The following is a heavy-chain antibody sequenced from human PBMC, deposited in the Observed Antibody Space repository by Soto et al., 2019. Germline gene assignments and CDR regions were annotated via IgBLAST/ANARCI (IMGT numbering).Heavy chain of an antibody. J-gene: IGHJ6*02. CDR3: AKKNLAVAFYYYYGMDV. CDR2: ISGCGGST. V-gene: IGHV3-23*01. D-gene: IGHD6-19*01. CDR1: GFTFSSYA. Sequence: GGSLRLSCAASGFTFSSYAMSWVRQAPGKGLEWVSAISGCGGSTYYADSVKGRFTISRDNSKNTLYLQMNSLRAEDTAVYYCAKKNLAVAFYYYYGMDVWGQGTTVTVSS.